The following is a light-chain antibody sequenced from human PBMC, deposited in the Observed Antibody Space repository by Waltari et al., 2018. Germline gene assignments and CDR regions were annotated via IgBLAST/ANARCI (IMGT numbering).Light chain of an antibody. CDR1: RLRSYY. CDR3: NSRDSSGDVV. J-gene: IGLJ2*01. V-gene: IGLV3-19*01. Sequence: SSELTPDPAVSVAWGQPVRITCKGDRLRSYYASWYQQKPGQAPVLVIYGKNTRPSGIPDRFSGSSSGNTASLTITGAQAEDEADYYCNSRDSSGDVVFGGGTKLTVL. CDR2: GKN.